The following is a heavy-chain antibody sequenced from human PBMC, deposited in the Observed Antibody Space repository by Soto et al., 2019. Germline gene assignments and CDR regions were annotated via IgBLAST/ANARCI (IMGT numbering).Heavy chain of an antibody. CDR2: IYYSGST. J-gene: IGHJ5*02. D-gene: IGHD3-3*01. CDR3: ARLGYDFWKFDP. V-gene: IGHV4-59*08. CDR1: GGSISSYY. Sequence: SETLSLTCTVSGGSISSYYWSWIRQPPGKGLEWIGYIYYSGSTSYNPSLKSRVTISVDTSKNQFSLKLSSVTAADTAVYYCARLGYDFWKFDPWGQGTLVTVSS.